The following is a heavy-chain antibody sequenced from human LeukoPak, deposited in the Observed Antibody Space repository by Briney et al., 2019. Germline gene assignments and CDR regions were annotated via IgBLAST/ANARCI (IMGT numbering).Heavy chain of an antibody. CDR1: GFTFSAYW. J-gene: IGHJ4*02. V-gene: IGHV3-23*01. CDR3: AKDYSGSGNYYLPFGY. D-gene: IGHD3-10*01. CDR2: ISGSGGST. Sequence: GGSLRLSCAASGFTFSAYWMHWVRQAPGKGLEWVSGISGSGGSTYYADSVKGRFTISRDNSKNTLYLQMNSLRAEDTAVYYCAKDYSGSGNYYLPFGYWGQGTLVTVSS.